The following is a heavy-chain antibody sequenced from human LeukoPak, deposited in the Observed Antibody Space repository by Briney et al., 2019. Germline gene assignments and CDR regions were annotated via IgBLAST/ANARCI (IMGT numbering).Heavy chain of an antibody. V-gene: IGHV1-2*02. Sequence: ASVKVSCKTTGYTFTGYYMHWVREAPGQGLEWIGWINPNSGGTNYAQKFQGRVTMTRDTSISTAYMELSRLRSDDTAVYCCALPVGYSYGYLSSDAFDIWGQGTMVTVSS. CDR2: INPNSGGT. CDR1: GYTFTGYY. J-gene: IGHJ3*02. D-gene: IGHD5-18*01. CDR3: ALPVGYSYGYLSSDAFDI.